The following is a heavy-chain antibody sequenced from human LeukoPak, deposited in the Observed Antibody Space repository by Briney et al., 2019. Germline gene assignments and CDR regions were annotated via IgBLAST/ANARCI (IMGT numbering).Heavy chain of an antibody. J-gene: IGHJ4*02. Sequence: SETLSLTCTVSGGSISSGGYYWSWIRQHPGKGLEWTGYIYYSGSTYYNPSLKSRVTISVDTSKNQFSLKLSSVTAADTAVYYCARGTVRDYYFDYWGQGTLVTVSS. CDR2: IYYSGST. V-gene: IGHV4-31*03. CDR1: GGSISSGGYY. D-gene: IGHD3-10*01. CDR3: ARGTVRDYYFDY.